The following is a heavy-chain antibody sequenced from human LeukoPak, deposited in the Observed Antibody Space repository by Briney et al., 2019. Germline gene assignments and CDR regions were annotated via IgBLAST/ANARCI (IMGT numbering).Heavy chain of an antibody. V-gene: IGHV3-23*01. D-gene: IGHD6-13*01. Sequence: GGSLRLSCADSGFTFSIYAMNWVRRAPGKGLEWVSGISGSGLSTYYADSVKGRFTISRDNSKNTLYLQMNSLRADDTAVYYCASDVRAAAGTSGYYWGQGTLVTVSS. CDR1: GFTFSIYA. CDR2: ISGSGLST. J-gene: IGHJ4*02. CDR3: ASDVRAAAGTSGYY.